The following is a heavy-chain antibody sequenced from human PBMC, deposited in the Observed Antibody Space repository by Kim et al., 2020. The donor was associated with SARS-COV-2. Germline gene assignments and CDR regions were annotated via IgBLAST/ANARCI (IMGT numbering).Heavy chain of an antibody. CDR3: ATSMVRVAYDY. CDR2: MNQDGSQR. V-gene: IGHV3-7*03. D-gene: IGHD3-10*01. CDR1: GFTFGDSW. Sequence: GSLRLSCVASGFTFGDSWMAWVRQAPGKGLEWVANMNQDGSQRRYVDSVRGRFTISRDNAKNSVFLQMNSLRAEDSGVYYCATSMVRVAYDYWGQGTLVTVSS. J-gene: IGHJ4*02.